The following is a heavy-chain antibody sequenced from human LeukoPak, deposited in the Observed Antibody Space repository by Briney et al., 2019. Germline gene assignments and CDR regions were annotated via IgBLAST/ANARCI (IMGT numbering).Heavy chain of an antibody. J-gene: IGHJ4*02. Sequence: GGSLRLSCAVSGFTFSSSEMNWVRQAPGKGLEWVSSISSSSSSIYYADSVKGRFTISRDNAKNSLYLQMNSLRAEDTAVYYCARGPLPDYWGQGTLVTVSS. CDR2: ISSSSSSI. V-gene: IGHV3-21*01. CDR3: ARGPLPDY. CDR1: GFTFSSSE.